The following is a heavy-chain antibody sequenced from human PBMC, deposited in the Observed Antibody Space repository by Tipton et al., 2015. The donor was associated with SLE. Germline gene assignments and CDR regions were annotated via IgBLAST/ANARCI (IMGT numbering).Heavy chain of an antibody. Sequence: TLSLTCTVSGGSISSHYWSWIRQPPGKGLEWIGYIYYSGSTNYNPSLKSRVTISVDTSKNQFSLKLSSVTAADTAVYYCARGRLARYFDLWGRGTLVTVSS. CDR1: GGSISSHY. J-gene: IGHJ2*01. V-gene: IGHV4-59*11. D-gene: IGHD6-6*01. CDR3: ARGRLARYFDL. CDR2: IYYSGST.